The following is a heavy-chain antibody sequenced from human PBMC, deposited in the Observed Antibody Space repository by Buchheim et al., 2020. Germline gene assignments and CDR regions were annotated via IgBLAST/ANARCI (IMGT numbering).Heavy chain of an antibody. CDR1: GFIFRHYG. V-gene: IGHV3-30*18. CDR2: ISYDGTNK. CDR3: AKGTIFGYNYGYGMDV. J-gene: IGHJ6*02. Sequence: QVHLVESGGGVVQPGRSLRLSCAASGFIFRHYGMHWIRQAPGKGLEWVAGISYDGTNKYYAESVKGRFTTSRDDSKNTLDLQMNSLRSDDTAVYFCAKGTIFGYNYGYGMDVWGQGTT. D-gene: IGHD5-18*01.